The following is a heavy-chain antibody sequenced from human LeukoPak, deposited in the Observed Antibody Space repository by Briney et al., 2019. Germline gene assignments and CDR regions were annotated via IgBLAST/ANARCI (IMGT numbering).Heavy chain of an antibody. J-gene: IGHJ5*02. CDR1: GFTVSSNY. V-gene: IGHV3-53*01. Sequence: GSLRLSCAASGFTVSSNYMSWVRQAPGKGLEWVSVIYSGGSTYYADSVKGRFTISRDNAKNSLYLQMNSLRAEDTAVYYCARDPVLRQWLGWFDPWGQGTLVTVSS. CDR2: IYSGGST. D-gene: IGHD6-19*01. CDR3: ARDPVLRQWLGWFDP.